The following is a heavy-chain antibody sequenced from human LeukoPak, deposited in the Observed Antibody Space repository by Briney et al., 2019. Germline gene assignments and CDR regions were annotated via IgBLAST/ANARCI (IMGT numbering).Heavy chain of an antibody. Sequence: GGSLRLSCAASGFTFSTYVMSWVRQAPGKGLEWVSGISGSGDNTYYADSVRGRFTISRDNSKNTLCLQMNSLRAEDTAVYYCAKGSGYDTDFDYWGQGTLVGVSS. V-gene: IGHV3-23*01. CDR3: AKGSGYDTDFDY. J-gene: IGHJ4*02. CDR1: GFTFSTYV. D-gene: IGHD5-12*01. CDR2: ISGSGDNT.